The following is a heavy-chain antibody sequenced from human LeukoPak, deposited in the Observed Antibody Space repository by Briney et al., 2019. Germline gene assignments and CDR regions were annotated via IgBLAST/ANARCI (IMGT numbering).Heavy chain of an antibody. CDR3: ARGEDHYDSSGSLDY. D-gene: IGHD3-22*01. V-gene: IGHV1-46*01. CDR2: INPSGGST. CDR1: GYTFTSYY. Sequence: ASVKVSCKASGYTFTSYYMHWVRQAPGQGLEWMGIINPSGGSTSYAQKFQGRVTMTRDTSTSTVYKELSSLRSEDTAVYYCARGEDHYDSSGSLDYWGQGTLVTVSS. J-gene: IGHJ4*02.